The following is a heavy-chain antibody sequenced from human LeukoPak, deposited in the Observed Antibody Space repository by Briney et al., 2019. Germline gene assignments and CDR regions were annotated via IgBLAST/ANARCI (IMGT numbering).Heavy chain of an antibody. CDR1: GYTFSTYW. V-gene: IGHV5-51*01. CDR3: ARRSYYEDYYYGMDV. J-gene: IGHJ6*02. CDR2: IYPGDSDT. D-gene: IGHD1-26*01. Sequence: GESLKISCKASGYTFSTYWIAWVRQMPGKGLEWMGIIYPGDSDTRYSPSFQGQVTISADKSISTAYLQWSSLKASDTAMYYCARRSYYEDYYYGMDVWGQGTTVTVSS.